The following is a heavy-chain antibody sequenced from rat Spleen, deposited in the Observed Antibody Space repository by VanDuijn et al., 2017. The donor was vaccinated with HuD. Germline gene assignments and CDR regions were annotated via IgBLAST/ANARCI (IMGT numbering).Heavy chain of an antibody. J-gene: IGHJ2*01. CDR1: GFSLTTNN. CDR2: MWTSGST. Sequence: QVQLMESGPGLVQPSETLSLTCTVSGFSLTTNNVPWVRHPPGQGLEWMGVMWTSGSTDYNSALKSRLTIGRDTSKNQVFLKMNSLQSEDTTTYYCARGNYYSVYLDYWGQGVMVTVSS. CDR3: ARGNYYSVYLDY. V-gene: IGHV2-45*01. D-gene: IGHD1-1*01.